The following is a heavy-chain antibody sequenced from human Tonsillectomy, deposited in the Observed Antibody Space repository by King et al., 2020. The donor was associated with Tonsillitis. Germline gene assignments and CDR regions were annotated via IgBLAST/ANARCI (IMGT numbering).Heavy chain of an antibody. CDR3: ARGHSGSYQRGDAFDI. CDR1: GFTFSAYS. Sequence: VQLVQSGGGLVKPGGSLRLSCAASGFTFSAYSMNWVRQAPGKGLEWGSSISPSSGYIYYTDSMKGRFTSSRDNAKNSLYLQMNSLRAEDTAVYYCARGHSGSYQRGDAFDIWGQGTMVTVSS. D-gene: IGHD1-26*01. V-gene: IGHV3-21*01. CDR2: ISPSSGYI. J-gene: IGHJ3*02.